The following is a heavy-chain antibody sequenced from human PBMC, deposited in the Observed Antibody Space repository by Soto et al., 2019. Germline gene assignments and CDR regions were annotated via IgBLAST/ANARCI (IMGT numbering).Heavy chain of an antibody. J-gene: IGHJ4*02. CDR1: GYTFTGYY. Sequence: QVQLVQSGAEVKKPGASVKVSCKASGYTFTGYYMHWVRQAPGQGLEWMGWINPNSGGTNYAQKFQGWVTMTRDTSISTACMELSRLRSDDTAVYYCARGGAMVRGVIIRIDFDYGGQGTLVTVSS. D-gene: IGHD3-10*01. V-gene: IGHV1-2*04. CDR2: INPNSGGT. CDR3: ARGGAMVRGVIIRIDFDY.